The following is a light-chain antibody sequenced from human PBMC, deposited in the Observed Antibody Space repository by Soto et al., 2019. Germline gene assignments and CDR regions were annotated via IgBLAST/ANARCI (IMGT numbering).Light chain of an antibody. CDR1: QGVSSF. V-gene: IGKV1-9*01. CDR2: GAA. CDR3: QQLNSFPIT. Sequence: IELTQSPSSLSASVGDRVTISCRASQGVSSFLFWYQQKPAKPPKRLLYGAATMQSGVPSRFSSSGSCTDFTIPIGSLLPEDVATYYCQQLNSFPITFGPGTKVDIK. J-gene: IGKJ3*01.